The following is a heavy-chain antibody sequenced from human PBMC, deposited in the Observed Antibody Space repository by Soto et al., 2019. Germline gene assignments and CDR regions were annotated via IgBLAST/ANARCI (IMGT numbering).Heavy chain of an antibody. D-gene: IGHD3-22*01. CDR1: GYTFTSYD. CDR3: ARAHYYDSSGYYPNFDY. V-gene: IGHV1-8*01. CDR2: MNPNSGNT. J-gene: IGHJ4*02. Sequence: QVQLVQSGAEVKKPGASVNVSCKASGYTFTSYDINWVRQATGQGLEWMGWMNPNSGNTGYAQKFQGRVTMTRNTSISTAYMELSSLRSEDTAVYYCARAHYYDSSGYYPNFDYWGQGTLVTVSS.